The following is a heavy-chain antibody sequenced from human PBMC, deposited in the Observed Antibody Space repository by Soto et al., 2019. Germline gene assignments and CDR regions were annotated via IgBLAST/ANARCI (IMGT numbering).Heavy chain of an antibody. Sequence: GGSLRLSCAASGFTFSTYTMNWVRQAPGKGLEWISSISSGSSYIYYAGSVKGRFTISRDNAKNSLFLQMNSLRADDTAVYYCARDILSGGAYPDSWGQGTKVTVPQ. J-gene: IGHJ5*01. CDR1: GFTFSTYT. CDR3: ARDILSGGAYPDS. V-gene: IGHV3-21*01. CDR2: ISSGSSYI. D-gene: IGHD3-10*01.